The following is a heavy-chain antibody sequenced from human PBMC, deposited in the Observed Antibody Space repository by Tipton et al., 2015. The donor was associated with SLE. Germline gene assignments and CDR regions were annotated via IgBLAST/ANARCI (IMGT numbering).Heavy chain of an antibody. J-gene: IGHJ6*03. CDR3: ARDLLTGEDYYYYMDV. D-gene: IGHD7-27*01. CDR2: IIPIFGTA. V-gene: IGHV1-69*05. CDR1: GSTFSSYA. Sequence: QSGAEVKKPGSSVKVSCKASGSTFSSYAISWVRQAPGQGLEWMGGIIPIFGTANYAQKFQGRVTITTDESTSTAYMEVSSLRSEDTAVYYCARDLLTGEDYYYYMDVWGKGTTVTVSS.